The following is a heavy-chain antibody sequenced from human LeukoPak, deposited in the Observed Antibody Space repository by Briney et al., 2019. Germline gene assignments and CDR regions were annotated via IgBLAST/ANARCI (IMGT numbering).Heavy chain of an antibody. V-gene: IGHV5-51*01. D-gene: IGHD3-22*01. CDR1: GYSFTSYW. CDR3: ARQTYYYDSSGYYPLSYFDY. J-gene: IGHJ4*02. Sequence: GESLKISCKGSGYSFTSYWIGWVRQVPGKGLEWMGIIYPGDSDTRYSPAFQGQVTISADKSISTAYLQWSSLKASDTAMYYCARQTYYYDSSGYYPLSYFDYWGQGTLVTVSS. CDR2: IYPGDSDT.